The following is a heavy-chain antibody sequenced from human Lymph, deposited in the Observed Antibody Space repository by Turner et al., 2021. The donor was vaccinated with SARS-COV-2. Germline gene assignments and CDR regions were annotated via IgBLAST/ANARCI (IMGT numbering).Heavy chain of an antibody. J-gene: IGHJ6*02. V-gene: IGHV1-2*02. CDR1: GYTFTAYY. D-gene: IGHD4-17*01. Sequence: QVQLVQSGAEVKKPGASVKFSCKASGYTFTAYYMHWVRQAPGQGLEWMGWINPNSGGTNYAQKFQGRVTMTRDTSISTAYMELSRLTSDDTAVYYCAREGVTVSGYYYGMDVWGQGTTVTVSS. CDR3: AREGVTVSGYYYGMDV. CDR2: INPNSGGT.